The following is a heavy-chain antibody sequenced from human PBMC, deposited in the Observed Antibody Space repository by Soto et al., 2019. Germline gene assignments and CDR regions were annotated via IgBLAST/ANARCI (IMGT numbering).Heavy chain of an antibody. CDR1: GFTLSDYY. CDR2: ISSSGSTT. J-gene: IGHJ6*02. CDR3: VRDAEILLVPAPISYFYGMDV. D-gene: IGHD2-2*02. Sequence: GGSLRLSCAASGFTLSDYYMSWIRQAPGKGLEWVSYISSSGSTTYYADSVKGRFTISRDNAKNSLYLLMNSLRAEDTAVYYCVRDAEILLVPAPISYFYGMDVWGQGTPVTVSS. V-gene: IGHV3-11*01.